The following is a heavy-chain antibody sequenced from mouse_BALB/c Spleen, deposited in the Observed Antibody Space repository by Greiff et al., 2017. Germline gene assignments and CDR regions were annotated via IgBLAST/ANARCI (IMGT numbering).Heavy chain of an antibody. CDR3: ARLLIYDGYYEDAMDY. D-gene: IGHD2-3*01. J-gene: IGHJ4*01. Sequence: EVMLVESGGDLVKPGGSLKLSCAASGFTFSSYGMSWVRQTPDKRLEWVATISSGGSYTYYPDSVKGRFTISRDNAKNTLYLQMSSLKSEDTAMYYCARLLIYDGYYEDAMDYGGQGTSVTVSS. V-gene: IGHV5-6*01. CDR1: GFTFSSYG. CDR2: ISSGGSYT.